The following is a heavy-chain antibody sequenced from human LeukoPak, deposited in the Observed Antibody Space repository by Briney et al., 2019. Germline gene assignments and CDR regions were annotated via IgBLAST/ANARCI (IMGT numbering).Heavy chain of an antibody. Sequence: PSETLSLTCTVSDGSISSYYWSWIRQPPGKGLEWIGYIYYSGSTNYNPSLKSRVTISVDTSKNQFSLKLSSVTAADTAVYYCARGITTPGERAWFDPWGQGTLVTVSS. V-gene: IGHV4-59*01. J-gene: IGHJ5*02. D-gene: IGHD3-22*01. CDR1: DGSISSYY. CDR2: IYYSGST. CDR3: ARGITTPGERAWFDP.